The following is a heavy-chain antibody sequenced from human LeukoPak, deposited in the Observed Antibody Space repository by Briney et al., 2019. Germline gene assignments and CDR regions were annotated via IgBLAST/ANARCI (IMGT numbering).Heavy chain of an antibody. J-gene: IGHJ3*02. CDR3: ARGQNEREWLRWGNDAFDI. D-gene: IGHD5-12*01. CDR2: IYTSGST. CDR1: GGSISSYY. Sequence: PSETLCLTCTVSGGSISSYYWSWIRQPAGKGREWIGRIYTSGSTNYNPSLKSRVTMSVDTSKNQFSLKLSSVTAADTDVYYCARGQNEREWLRWGNDAFDIWGQGTMVTVSS. V-gene: IGHV4-4*07.